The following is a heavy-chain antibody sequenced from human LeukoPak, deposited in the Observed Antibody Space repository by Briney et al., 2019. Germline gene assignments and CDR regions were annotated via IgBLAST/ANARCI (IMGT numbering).Heavy chain of an antibody. CDR2: IYYSGST. CDR3: ARQVLLWFGELSSGGADY. V-gene: IGHV4-39*01. Sequence: PSETLSLTCTVSGGSISSSSYYWGWIRQPPGKGLEWIGSIYYSGSTYYNPSLKSRVTISVDTSKNQFSLKLSSVTAADTAVYYCARQVLLWFGELSSGGADYWGQGTLVTVSS. J-gene: IGHJ4*02. D-gene: IGHD3-10*01. CDR1: GGSISSSSYY.